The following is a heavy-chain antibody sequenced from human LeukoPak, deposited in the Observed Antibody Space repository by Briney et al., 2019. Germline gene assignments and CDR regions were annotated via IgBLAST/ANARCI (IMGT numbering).Heavy chain of an antibody. J-gene: IGHJ2*01. CDR2: IFSTGIT. D-gene: IGHD3-22*01. Sequence: PSETLSLTCTVSGGSIFSYYWNWIRQPPGKELGWIGYIFSTGITSYNPSLRSRGTISIATSKNQFSLRLRSVTAADTAIYYCARRAYYDSSGYSPASGYFDLWGRGTLVSVSS. CDR1: GGSIFSYY. CDR3: ARRAYYDSSGYSPASGYFDL. V-gene: IGHV4-4*08.